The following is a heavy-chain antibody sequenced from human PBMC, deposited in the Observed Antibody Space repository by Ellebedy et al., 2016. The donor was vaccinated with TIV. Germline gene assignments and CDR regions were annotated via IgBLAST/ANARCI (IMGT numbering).Heavy chain of an antibody. CDR2: INPSGGST. J-gene: IGHJ4*02. D-gene: IGHD6-19*01. Sequence: AASVKVSCQASGYTFSDYYMHWLRQAPGQGLEWMGIINPSGGSTTYAQNLQGRVTLTRDTSTTTVYLELSSLRSEDTAVYYCARARSSGWLHTPDYWGQGTLVIVSS. V-gene: IGHV1-46*04. CDR3: ARARSSGWLHTPDY. CDR1: GYTFSDYY.